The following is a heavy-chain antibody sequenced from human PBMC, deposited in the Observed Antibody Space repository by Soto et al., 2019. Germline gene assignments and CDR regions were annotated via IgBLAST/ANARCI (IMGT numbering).Heavy chain of an antibody. CDR2: IWYDGSIK. CDR1: GFTFSSYG. CDR3: ARDHGDGLDY. J-gene: IGHJ4*02. V-gene: IGHV3-33*01. Sequence: QVQLVESGGGVVQPGRSLRLSCAASGFTFSSYGMHWVRQAPGKGLEGVAVIWYDGSIKYYSESVKGRFTISRDNSKNTLYLQMNRLRAEDTAVYYCARDHGDGLDYWGQGTLVTVSS. D-gene: IGHD4-17*01.